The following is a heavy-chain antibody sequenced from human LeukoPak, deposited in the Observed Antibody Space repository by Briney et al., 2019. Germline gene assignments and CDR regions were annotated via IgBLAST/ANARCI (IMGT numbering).Heavy chain of an antibody. CDR3: AILPDGIAADGTLGNWFDP. Sequence: ASVKVSCKASGYTFTSYDINWVRQATGQGLEWMGWMNPNSGNTGYAQKFQGRVTMTRNTSISTAYMELSSLRSEDTAVYYCAILPDGIAADGTLGNWFDPWGQGTLVTVSS. CDR2: MNPNSGNT. V-gene: IGHV1-8*01. J-gene: IGHJ5*02. D-gene: IGHD6-13*01. CDR1: GYTFTSYD.